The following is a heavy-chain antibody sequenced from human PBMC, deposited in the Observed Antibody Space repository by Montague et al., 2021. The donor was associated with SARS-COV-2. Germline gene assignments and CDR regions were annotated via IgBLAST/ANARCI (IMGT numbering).Heavy chain of an antibody. Sequence: SETLSLTCTVSGGSISSSSYYWGWIRQPPGKGLEWIGSIYYSGSTYYNPSLKSRVTISVDTSKNHFSLKLSSVTAADTAVYYCARHGKTRIAMLVVVIGYFDYWGQGTLVTVSS. D-gene: IGHD3-22*01. V-gene: IGHV4-39*01. CDR2: IYYSGST. CDR3: ARHGKTRIAMLVVVIGYFDY. CDR1: GGSISSSSYY. J-gene: IGHJ4*02.